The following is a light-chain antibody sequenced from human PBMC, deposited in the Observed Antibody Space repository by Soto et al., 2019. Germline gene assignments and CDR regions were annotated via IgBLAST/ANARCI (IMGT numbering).Light chain of an antibody. CDR1: SSDVGGYNY. J-gene: IGLJ2*01. CDR3: SSYTSSFVV. Sequence: QSALTQPASVSGSPGQSITISCTGTSSDVGGYNYVSWYQQHPGKAPKLMIYEVSNRPSGVSNRFSGSKSGNTASLTISGLQAEDEADYYCSSYTSSFVVFGGGTKLTAL. CDR2: EVS. V-gene: IGLV2-14*01.